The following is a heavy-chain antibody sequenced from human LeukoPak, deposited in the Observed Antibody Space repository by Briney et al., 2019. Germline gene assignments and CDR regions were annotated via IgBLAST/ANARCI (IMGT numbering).Heavy chain of an antibody. V-gene: IGHV1-69*05. CDR3: AREGQQLPDY. Sequence: ASVKVSCRASGGTFSSYAISWVRQAPGQGLEWMGRIIPIFGTANYAQKFQGRVTITTDESTSTAYMELSSLRSEDTAVYYCAREGQQLPDYWGQGTLVTVSS. CDR2: IIPIFGTA. D-gene: IGHD6-13*01. CDR1: GGTFSSYA. J-gene: IGHJ4*02.